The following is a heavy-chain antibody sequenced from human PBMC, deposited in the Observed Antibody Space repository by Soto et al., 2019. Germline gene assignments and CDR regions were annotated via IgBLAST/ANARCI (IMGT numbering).Heavy chain of an antibody. V-gene: IGHV4-34*01. J-gene: IGHJ3*02. CDR2: INHSGST. D-gene: IGHD1-26*01. CDR1: GGSFSDYS. Sequence: PSETLSLTCAVYGGSFSDYSWTRIRQPPGKGLEWIGEINHSGSTYYNPSLKSRVTISVDTSKNQFSLKLSSVTAADTAVYYCARRWGDAFDIWGQGTMVT. CDR3: ARRWGDAFDI.